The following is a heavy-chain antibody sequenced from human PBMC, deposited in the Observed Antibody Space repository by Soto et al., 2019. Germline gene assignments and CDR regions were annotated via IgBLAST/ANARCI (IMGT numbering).Heavy chain of an antibody. D-gene: IGHD3-22*01. Sequence: QVQLQESGPGLVKPSQTLSLTCTVSGGSISSGGYYWSWIRQHPGKGLEWIGYIYYSGSTYYNPSLKSRVTISVDTSNNQFSLKLSSVTAADTAVYYCARDYYDSSGYYDRVWYFDLWGRGTLVTVSS. J-gene: IGHJ2*01. V-gene: IGHV4-31*03. CDR1: GGSISSGGYY. CDR3: ARDYYDSSGYYDRVWYFDL. CDR2: IYYSGST.